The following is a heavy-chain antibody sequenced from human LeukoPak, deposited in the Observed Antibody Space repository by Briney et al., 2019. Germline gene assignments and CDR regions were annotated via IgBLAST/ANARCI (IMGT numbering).Heavy chain of an antibody. J-gene: IGHJ6*03. D-gene: IGHD3-3*01. CDR3: AADTLSITIFGVVLYYYYMDV. CDR1: GGTFSSYA. Sequence: GASVKVSCKASGGTFSSYAISWVRQAPGQGLEWMGGIIPIFGTANYAQKFQGRVTITADESTSTAYMELSSLRSEDTAVYYCAADTLSITIFGVVLYYYYMDVWGKGTTVTVSS. CDR2: IIPIFGTA. V-gene: IGHV1-69*13.